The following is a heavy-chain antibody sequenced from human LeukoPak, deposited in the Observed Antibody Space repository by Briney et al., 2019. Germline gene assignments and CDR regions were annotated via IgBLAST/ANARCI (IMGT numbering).Heavy chain of an antibody. J-gene: IGHJ4*02. Sequence: ASVTVSCTASGYTFTSYAMHWVRQAPGQRLEWMGWINAGNGNTKYSQKFQGRVTITRDTTASTAYMELSSLRSEDTAVYYCARVDTAMVLFDYWGQGTLVTVSS. V-gene: IGHV1-3*01. D-gene: IGHD5-18*01. CDR3: ARVDTAMVLFDY. CDR2: INAGNGNT. CDR1: GYTFTSYA.